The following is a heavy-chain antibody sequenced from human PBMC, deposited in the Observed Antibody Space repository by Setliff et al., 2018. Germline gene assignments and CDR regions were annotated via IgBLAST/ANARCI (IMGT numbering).Heavy chain of an antibody. V-gene: IGHV1-18*01. CDR2: ISAYNGNT. Sequence: GASVKVASKDSGYTLTSYGISWVRQAPGQGLEWMGWISAYNGNTNYAQKLQGRVTMTTDTSTSTAYMELRSLRSDDTAGYYCASDGIAVAGTWDYWGQGTLVTVSS. D-gene: IGHD6-19*01. CDR1: GYTLTSYG. CDR3: ASDGIAVAGTWDY. J-gene: IGHJ4*02.